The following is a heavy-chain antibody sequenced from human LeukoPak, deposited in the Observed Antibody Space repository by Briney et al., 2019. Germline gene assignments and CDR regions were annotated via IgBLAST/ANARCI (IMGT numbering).Heavy chain of an antibody. CDR2: IYYSGST. CDR3: ARDGYYGSGSYYPGDY. J-gene: IGHJ4*02. Sequence: PSETLSLTCTVSGGSISSSSYYWGWIRQPPGKGLEWIGSIYYSGSTYYNPSLKSRVTISVDTSKNQFSLKLSSVTAADTAVYYCARDGYYGSGSYYPGDYWGQGTLVTVSA. CDR1: GGSISSSSYY. D-gene: IGHD3-10*01. V-gene: IGHV4-39*07.